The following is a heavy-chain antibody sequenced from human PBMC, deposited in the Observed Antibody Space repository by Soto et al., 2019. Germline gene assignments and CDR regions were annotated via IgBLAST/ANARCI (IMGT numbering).Heavy chain of an antibody. CDR1: GFSFTNYS. J-gene: IGHJ4*02. V-gene: IGHV1-46*01. CDR2: INPTSGST. CDR3: ARDGIQLWPRYYFDF. D-gene: IGHD5-18*01. Sequence: HVQLVQSEAEVKKPGASVQISCKASGFSFTNYSMHWVRQVPGQGPEWMGKINPTSGSTSYAQKFKDKVIMTRDMSTNTLYIQLRSLTSEDTAVYYCARDGIQLWPRYYFDFWGQGTLVIVSS.